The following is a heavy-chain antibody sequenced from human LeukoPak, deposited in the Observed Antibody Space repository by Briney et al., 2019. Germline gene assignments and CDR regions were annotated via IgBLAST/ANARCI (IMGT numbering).Heavy chain of an antibody. D-gene: IGHD6-13*01. CDR3: ARVGKVAAAGTFLRGHYYYYMDV. J-gene: IGHJ6*03. Sequence: PSETLSLTCAVYGGSFSGYYWSWIRQPPGKGLEWIGEINHSGSTNYNPSLKSRVTISVDTSKNQFSLKLSSVTAADTAVYYCARVGKVAAAGTFLRGHYYYYMDVWGKGTTVTVSS. CDR2: INHSGST. V-gene: IGHV4-34*01. CDR1: GGSFSGYY.